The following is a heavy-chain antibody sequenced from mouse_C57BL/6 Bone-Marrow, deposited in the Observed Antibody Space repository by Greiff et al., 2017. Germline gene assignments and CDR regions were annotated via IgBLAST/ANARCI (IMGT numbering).Heavy chain of an antibody. CDR3: ARGAMDY. CDR1: GYTFTSYG. J-gene: IGHJ4*01. V-gene: IGHV1-81*01. Sequence: VQVVESGAELARPGASVKLSCKASGYTFTSYGISWVKQRTGQGLEWIGEIYPRSGTTYYNEKFKGKATLTADKSSSTAYMEIRSLTSEDSAVYFCARGAMDYWGQGTSVTVSS. CDR2: IYPRSGTT.